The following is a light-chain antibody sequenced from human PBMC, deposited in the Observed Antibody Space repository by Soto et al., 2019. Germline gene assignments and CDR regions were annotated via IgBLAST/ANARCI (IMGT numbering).Light chain of an antibody. Sequence: QSVLTQPPSVSGTPGQGVTISCSGSNSNIESNYVYWYQHLPGTAPKLIIYRNTQRHSGVPDRFSASKSGTSASLAISGLRSEDEADYYCCLYAVTFYVFGTGTKLTVL. CDR3: CLYAVTFYV. V-gene: IGLV1-47*01. CDR2: RNT. CDR1: NSNIESNY. J-gene: IGLJ1*01.